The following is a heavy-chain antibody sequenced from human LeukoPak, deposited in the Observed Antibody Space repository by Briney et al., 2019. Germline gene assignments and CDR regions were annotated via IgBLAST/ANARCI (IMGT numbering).Heavy chain of an antibody. V-gene: IGHV3-30*18. D-gene: IGHD4-17*01. CDR2: ISYDGSNK. CDR1: GFTFSSYG. J-gene: IGHJ4*02. CDR3: AKDDYGDYEGDY. Sequence: GGSLRLSCAASGFTFSSYGMHWVRQAPGKGLEWVAVISYDGSNKYYADSVKGRFTISRDNSKNTLYLQMNSLRAEDTAVYYCAKDDYGDYEGDYWCQGTLVTVSS.